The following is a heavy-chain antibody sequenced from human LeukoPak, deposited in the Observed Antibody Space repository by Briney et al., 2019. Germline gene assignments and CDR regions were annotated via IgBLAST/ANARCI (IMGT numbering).Heavy chain of an antibody. Sequence: GGSLRLSRAASGFTFDDYAMHWVRQAPGKGLEWVSGISWNSGSIVYADSVKGRFTISRDNAKNSLYLQMNSLRAEDMALYYCAKGGGGTNYYYMDVWGKGTTVTVSS. V-gene: IGHV3-9*03. D-gene: IGHD1-1*01. J-gene: IGHJ6*03. CDR2: ISWNSGSI. CDR1: GFTFDDYA. CDR3: AKGGGGTNYYYMDV.